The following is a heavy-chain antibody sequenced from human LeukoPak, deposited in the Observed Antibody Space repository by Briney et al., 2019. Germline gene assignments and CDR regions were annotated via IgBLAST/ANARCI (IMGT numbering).Heavy chain of an antibody. V-gene: IGHV3-23*01. CDR1: GFTFSSYA. CDR3: ARDTFAPSSY. D-gene: IGHD3-16*01. J-gene: IGHJ4*02. CDR2: ISGSGGST. Sequence: GGSLRLSCAASGFTFSSYAMSWVRQAPGKGLEWVSAISGSGGSTYYADSVKGRFTISRDNSRNTLYLQMNSLRAEDTAVYYCARDTFAPSSYWGQGTLVTVSS.